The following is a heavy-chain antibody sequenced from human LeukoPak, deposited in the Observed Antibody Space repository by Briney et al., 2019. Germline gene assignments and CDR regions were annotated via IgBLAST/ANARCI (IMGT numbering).Heavy chain of an antibody. Sequence: PGGSLRLSCVASGFTFSSYWMSWIRQAPGKGLEWVSYISSSGSTIYYADSVKGRFTISRDNAKNSLYLQMNSLRAEDTAVYYCARGGWYDYYYYYYYMDVWGKGTTVTISS. CDR2: ISSSGSTI. J-gene: IGHJ6*03. V-gene: IGHV3-11*01. D-gene: IGHD5-12*01. CDR1: GFTFSSYW. CDR3: ARGGWYDYYYYYYYMDV.